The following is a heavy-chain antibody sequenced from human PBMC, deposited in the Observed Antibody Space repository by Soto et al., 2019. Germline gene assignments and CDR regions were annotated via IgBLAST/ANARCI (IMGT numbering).Heavy chain of an antibody. D-gene: IGHD6-13*01. CDR2: IHYSGTT. Sequence: SETLSLTCTVSGDSMRNYFWTWIRQPPGKGLEWIGYIHYSGTTSFFPSYNPSLRSRVTISEDTSKNQFSLKLLSVTTADTAVYFCAAGEASSRNLAPYYLDFWGQGTLVTVSS. CDR1: GDSMRNYF. CDR3: AAGEASSRNLAPYYLDF. J-gene: IGHJ4*02. V-gene: IGHV4-59*01.